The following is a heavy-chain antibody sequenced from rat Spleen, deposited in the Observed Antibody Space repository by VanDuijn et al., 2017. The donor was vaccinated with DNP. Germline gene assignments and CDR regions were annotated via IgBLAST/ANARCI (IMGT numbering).Heavy chain of an antibody. V-gene: IGHV5-22*01. CDR2: ISYDGRT. J-gene: IGHJ4*01. CDR3: ATHQLPGYNPLAMDA. CDR1: GFTFNNYY. D-gene: IGHD1-4*01. Sequence: EVQLVESGGGLVQPGRSLKLSCAASGFTFNNYYMAWVRQAPTKGLEWVAYISYDGRTYSGDSVKGRFTISRDDTRRTLYLLMNSLRSEDTATYYCATHQLPGYNPLAMDAWGQGTSVTVSS.